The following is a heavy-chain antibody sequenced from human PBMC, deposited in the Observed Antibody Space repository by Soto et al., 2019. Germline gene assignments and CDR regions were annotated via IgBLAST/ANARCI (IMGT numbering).Heavy chain of an antibody. Sequence: GASVKVSCKASGGTFSSYAISWVRQAPGQGLEWMGGIIPIFGTANYAQKFQGRVTITADESTSTAYMELSSLRSEDTAVYYCARGDVREADYGDDDWGQGTLVTVSS. V-gene: IGHV1-69*13. CDR2: IIPIFGTA. J-gene: IGHJ4*02. CDR1: GGTFSSYA. CDR3: ARGDVREADYGDDD. D-gene: IGHD4-17*01.